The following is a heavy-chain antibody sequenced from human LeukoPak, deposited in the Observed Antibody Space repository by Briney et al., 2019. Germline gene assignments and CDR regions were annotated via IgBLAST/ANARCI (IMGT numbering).Heavy chain of an antibody. D-gene: IGHD2-2*01. CDR3: ARVGWGSTSSYYYYGMDV. CDR2: IIPILGIA. CDR1: GGTFSSYA. J-gene: IGHJ6*02. V-gene: IGHV1-69*04. Sequence: SVKVSCKASGGTFSSYAISWVRQAPGQGREWMGRIIPILGIANYAQKFQGRVTITADKSTSTAYMELSSLRSEDTAVYYCARVGWGSTSSYYYYGMDVWGQGTTVTVSS.